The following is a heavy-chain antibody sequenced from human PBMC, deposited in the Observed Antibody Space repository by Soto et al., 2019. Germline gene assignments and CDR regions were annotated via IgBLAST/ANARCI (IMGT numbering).Heavy chain of an antibody. D-gene: IGHD3-22*01. CDR1: GFTFSSYG. CDR3: AKDGPCCDSSLS. J-gene: IGHJ5*02. V-gene: IGHV3-30*18. CDR2: ISYDGSNK. Sequence: QVQLVESGGGVVQPGRSLRLSCAASGFTFSSYGMHWVRQAPGKGLEWVAVISYDGSNKYYADSVKGRFTISRDNSKNTLYLQMDSLRAEDTAVYYCAKDGPCCDSSLSWGQGTLVTVSS.